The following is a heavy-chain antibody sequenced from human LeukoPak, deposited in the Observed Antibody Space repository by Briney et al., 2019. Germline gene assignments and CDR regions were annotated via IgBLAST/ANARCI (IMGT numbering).Heavy chain of an antibody. D-gene: IGHD1-1*01. CDR3: AKHEDFTTYDY. CDR1: ADSISSYY. Sequence: SETLSLTCTVSADSISSYYWSWIRQPPGKGLGWIGSIYYSGSTSYNPSLKSRVTISIDRSKNQFSLKLSSVTAADTAVYYCAKHEDFTTYDYWGPGTLVTVSS. CDR2: IYYSGST. V-gene: IGHV4-59*08. J-gene: IGHJ4*02.